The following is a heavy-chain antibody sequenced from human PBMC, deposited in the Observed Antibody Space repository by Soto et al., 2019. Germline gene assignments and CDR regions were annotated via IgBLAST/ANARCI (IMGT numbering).Heavy chain of an antibody. CDR3: ARDYTGMVNDYNDFYGMDV. D-gene: IGHD5-18*01. CDR2: FSHDGSNK. Sequence: QVQLVESGGGVVQPGRSLRLSCAASGFTFSSFGMHWVRQAPGKGLEWVAVFSHDGSNKHYADSVRGRFTVSRDISKNTLHLQMDSLRAEDTAVYYCARDYTGMVNDYNDFYGMDVWGQGTTVTVSS. V-gene: IGHV3-30*03. J-gene: IGHJ6*02. CDR1: GFTFSSFG.